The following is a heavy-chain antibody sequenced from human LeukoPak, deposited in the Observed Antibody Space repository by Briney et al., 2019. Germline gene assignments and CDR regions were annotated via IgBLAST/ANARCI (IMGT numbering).Heavy chain of an antibody. CDR3: AFRYCTGGSCPSPFDY. D-gene: IGHD2-15*01. CDR1: ENIFNRYD. V-gene: IGHV1-8*01. CDR2: TNPNSGNT. J-gene: IGHJ4*02. Sequence: ASVKVSCKAPENIFNRYDINWVRQATGQGLEWMGWTNPNSGNTGYAHKFQGRVTMTRTPSTSTAHMELSSLRSEDTAVYYCAFRYCTGGSCPSPFDYWGQGTLITVSS.